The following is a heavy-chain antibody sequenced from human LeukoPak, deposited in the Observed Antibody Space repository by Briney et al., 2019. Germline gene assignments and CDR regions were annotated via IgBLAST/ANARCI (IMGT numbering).Heavy chain of an antibody. J-gene: IGHJ4*02. CDR2: IYHSGST. CDR3: ARDIVVVPAAQDY. CDR1: GYSISSGYY. V-gene: IGHV4-38-2*02. D-gene: IGHD2-2*01. Sequence: SETLFLTCAVSGYSISSGYYWGWIRQPPGKGLEWIGSIYHSGSTYYNPSLKSRVTISVDTSKNQFSLKLSSVTAADTAVYYCARDIVVVPAAQDYWGQGTLVTVSS.